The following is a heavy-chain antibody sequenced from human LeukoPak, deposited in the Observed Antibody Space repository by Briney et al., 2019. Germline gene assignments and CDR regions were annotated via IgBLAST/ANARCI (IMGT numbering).Heavy chain of an antibody. CDR1: GFTFSSYS. D-gene: IGHD4-17*01. CDR3: AKENGDYGFPYYFDY. Sequence: PGGSLRLSCAASGFTFSSYSMNWVRQAPGKGLEWVSAISGSGGSTYYADSVKGRSTISRDNSKNTLYLQMNSLRAEDTAVYYCAKENGDYGFPYYFDYWGQGTLVTVSS. CDR2: ISGSGGST. V-gene: IGHV3-23*01. J-gene: IGHJ4*02.